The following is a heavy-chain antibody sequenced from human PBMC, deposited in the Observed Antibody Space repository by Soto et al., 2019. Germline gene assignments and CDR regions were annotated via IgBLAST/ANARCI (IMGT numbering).Heavy chain of an antibody. CDR3: ARGRGYCSSTSCYTYYYYYYMDV. V-gene: IGHV4-34*01. J-gene: IGHJ6*03. CDR1: GGSFSGYY. D-gene: IGHD2-2*02. CDR2: INHSGST. Sequence: SETLSLTCAVYGGSFSGYYWSWIRQPPGKGLEWIGEINHSGSTNYNPSLKSRVTISVDTSQNQFSLKLSSVTAADTAVYYCARGRGYCSSTSCYTYYYYYYMDVWGKGTTVTVSS.